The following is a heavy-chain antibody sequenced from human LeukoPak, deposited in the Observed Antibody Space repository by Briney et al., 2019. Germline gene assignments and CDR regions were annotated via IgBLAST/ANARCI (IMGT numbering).Heavy chain of an antibody. V-gene: IGHV4-61*10. J-gene: IGHJ2*01. CDR1: GGSISSGSYY. CDR2: IYYSGST. CDR3: ARDPGAYWYFDL. Sequence: SETLSLTCTVSGGSISSGSYYWSWIRQPAGKGLEWIGYIYYSGSTNYNPSLKSRVTISVDTSKNQFSLKLSSVTAADTAVYYCARDPGAYWYFDLWGRGTLVTVSS.